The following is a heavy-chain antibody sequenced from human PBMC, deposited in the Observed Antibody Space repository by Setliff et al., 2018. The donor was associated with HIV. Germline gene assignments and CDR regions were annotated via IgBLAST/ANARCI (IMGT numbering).Heavy chain of an antibody. V-gene: IGHV4-61*01. J-gene: IGHJ4*02. CDR2: IYYSGSI. Sequence: LSLTCSVSGGSVGSGSYYWSWIRQSPGKGLEWLGYIYYSGSITYNPSLRSRVTISIDTSKNQFFLNLRSVTAADTAVYYCARDPPGYGDSKDYWGQGKLVTVSS. CDR1: GGSVGSGSYY. CDR3: ARDPPGYGDSKDY. D-gene: IGHD4-17*01.